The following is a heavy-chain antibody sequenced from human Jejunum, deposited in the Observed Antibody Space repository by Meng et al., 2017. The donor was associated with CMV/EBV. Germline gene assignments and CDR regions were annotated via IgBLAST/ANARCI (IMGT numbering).Heavy chain of an antibody. D-gene: IGHD1-14*01. CDR2: TNPRSANT. Sequence: TVSCKASGSPFTSHDINWVRQAAGQGLEWMGWTNPRSANTGSAQKFQGRLTMTMNTSIGTAYMELSSLRSEDTAVYYCARNGIFFDYWGQGALVTVSS. CDR1: GSPFTSHD. CDR3: ARNGIFFDY. J-gene: IGHJ4*02. V-gene: IGHV1-8*01.